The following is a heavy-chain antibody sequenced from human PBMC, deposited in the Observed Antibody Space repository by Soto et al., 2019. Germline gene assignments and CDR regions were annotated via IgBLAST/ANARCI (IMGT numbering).Heavy chain of an antibody. D-gene: IGHD4-4*01. J-gene: IGHJ5*02. CDR2: ISGSGGST. Sequence: PGGSLRLSCAASGVTFSSYAMTLVRQAPGKGLEWVSAISGSGGSTYYADSVKGRFTISRDNSKNTLYLQMNSLRAEDMAVYYCAKEVYSNYNWFDPWGQGTLVTVSS. V-gene: IGHV3-23*01. CDR1: GVTFSSYA. CDR3: AKEVYSNYNWFDP.